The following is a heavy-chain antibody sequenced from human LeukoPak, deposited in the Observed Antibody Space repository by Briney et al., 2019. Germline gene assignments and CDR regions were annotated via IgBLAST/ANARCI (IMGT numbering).Heavy chain of an antibody. J-gene: IGHJ4*02. D-gene: IGHD3-22*01. V-gene: IGHV3-43*02. CDR3: AKDIQTYYYDSSGSTLDY. CDR2: FSGDGGST. Sequence: GGSLRLSCAASGXTFDDYAMHWVRQAPGKGLEWVSLFSGDGGSTYYADSVKGRFTISRDNSKNSLYLQMNSLRTENTALYYCAKDIQTYYYDSSGSTLDYWGQGTLVTVSS. CDR1: GXTFDDYA.